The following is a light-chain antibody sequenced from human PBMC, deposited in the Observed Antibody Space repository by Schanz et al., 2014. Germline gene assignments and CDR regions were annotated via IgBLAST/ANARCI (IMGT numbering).Light chain of an antibody. V-gene: IGKV3-20*01. J-gene: IGKJ1*01. CDR2: ATS. Sequence: EIVLTQSPGTLSLSPGERATLSCRASQSVSSGNLAWYQQKPGQAPRLLIYATSNRATGIPDRFSGSGSGTDFTLTISRLEPEDFATYYCQQSYSAPPTFGQGTKVEIK. CDR1: QSVSSGN. CDR3: QQSYSAPPT.